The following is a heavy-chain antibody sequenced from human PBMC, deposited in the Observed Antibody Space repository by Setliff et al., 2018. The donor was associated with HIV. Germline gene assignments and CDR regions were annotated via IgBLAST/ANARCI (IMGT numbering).Heavy chain of an antibody. CDR3: ARTREIHYYCYMDV. CDR2: IIPIFHSA. CDR1: GGTFSSYA. Sequence: ASVKVSCKASGGTFSSYAISWVRQAPGQGLEWMGGIIPIFHSANYAPRFQGRVTITADESTNTTYMELSSLRSEDTAVYFCARTREIHYYCYMDVWGGGTTVTVSS. J-gene: IGHJ6*03. V-gene: IGHV1-69*13.